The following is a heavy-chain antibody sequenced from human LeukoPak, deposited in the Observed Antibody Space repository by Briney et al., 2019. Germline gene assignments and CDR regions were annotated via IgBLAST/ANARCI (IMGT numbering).Heavy chain of an antibody. CDR3: AGEDSSGWYGDY. Sequence: SETLSLTCAVYGGSFSGYYWSWIRQPPGKGLEWIGEINHSGSTNYNPSLKSRVTISVDTSKTQFSLKLSSVTAADTAVYYCAGEDSSGWYGDYWGQGTLVTVSS. CDR1: GGSFSGYY. V-gene: IGHV4-34*01. D-gene: IGHD6-19*01. CDR2: INHSGST. J-gene: IGHJ4*02.